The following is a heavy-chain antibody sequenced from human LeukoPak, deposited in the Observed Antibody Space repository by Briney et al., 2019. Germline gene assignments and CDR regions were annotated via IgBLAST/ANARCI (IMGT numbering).Heavy chain of an antibody. J-gene: IGHJ4*02. V-gene: IGHV3-30*02. CDR2: IRYDGSNK. D-gene: IGHD3-22*01. Sequence: PGGSLRLSCAASGFTFSSYDMHWLRQATGKGLEWVAFIRYDGSNKYYADSVKGRFTISRDNSKNTLYLQMNSLRPEDTAVYYCAKRFDSSGYGIDYWGQGTLVTVSS. CDR3: AKRFDSSGYGIDY. CDR1: GFTFSSYD.